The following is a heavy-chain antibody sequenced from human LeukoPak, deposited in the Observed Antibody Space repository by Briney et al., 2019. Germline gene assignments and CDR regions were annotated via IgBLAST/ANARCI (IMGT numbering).Heavy chain of an antibody. CDR1: GGSISSSSYY. CDR3: AKDTAMVGGVDY. D-gene: IGHD5-18*01. J-gene: IGHJ4*02. CDR2: IYYSGST. Sequence: SETLSLTCTVSGGSISSSSYYWGWIRQPPGKGLDWIGSIYYSGSTYYNPSLKSRVTISVDTSKNQFSLKLSSVTAADTAVYYCAKDTAMVGGVDYWGQGTLVTVSS. V-gene: IGHV4-39*01.